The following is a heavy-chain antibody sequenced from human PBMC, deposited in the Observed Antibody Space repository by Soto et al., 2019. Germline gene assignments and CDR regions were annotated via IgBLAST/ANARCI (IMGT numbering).Heavy chain of an antibody. CDR3: ARDNSVWGSYDGMDV. J-gene: IGHJ6*02. V-gene: IGHV3-30-3*01. D-gene: IGHD3-16*01. Sequence: QVQLVESGGGVVQPGRSLRLSCAASGFTFSSYAMHWVRQAPGKGLEWVAVISYDGSNKYYADSVKGRFTISRDNSKNTLYLQMNSLRAEDTAVYYCARDNSVWGSYDGMDVWGQGTTVTVSS. CDR2: ISYDGSNK. CDR1: GFTFSSYA.